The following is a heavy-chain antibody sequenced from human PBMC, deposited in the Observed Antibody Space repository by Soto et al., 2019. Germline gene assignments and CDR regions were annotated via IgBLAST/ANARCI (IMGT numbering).Heavy chain of an antibody. V-gene: IGHV1-8*01. D-gene: IGHD6-13*01. Sequence: ASVKVSCEASGYTFTSYDINWVRQATGQGLEWMGWMNPNSGNTGYAQKFQGRVTMTRNTSISTAYMELSSLRSEDTAVYYCARGRIAAAGTVWFDPWGPGTLVTVSS. CDR2: MNPNSGNT. CDR3: ARGRIAAAGTVWFDP. J-gene: IGHJ5*02. CDR1: GYTFTSYD.